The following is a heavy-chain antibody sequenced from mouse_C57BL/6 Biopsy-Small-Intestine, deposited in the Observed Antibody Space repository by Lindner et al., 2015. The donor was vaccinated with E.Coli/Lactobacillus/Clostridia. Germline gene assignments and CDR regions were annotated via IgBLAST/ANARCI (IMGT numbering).Heavy chain of an antibody. D-gene: IGHD2-13*01. J-gene: IGHJ1*01. V-gene: IGHV1-79*01. CDR3: ARECQGDCYRVVSV. CDR1: GYTFSNYV. Sequence: SVKVSCKASGYTFSNYVINWVRQAPGQGLEWMGWISTYNQNTYYVQKLQGRVTMTTDTSTSTAYMELRGLTSDDTGVYYCARECQGDCYRVVSVWGQGTAVTVSS. CDR2: ISTYNQNT.